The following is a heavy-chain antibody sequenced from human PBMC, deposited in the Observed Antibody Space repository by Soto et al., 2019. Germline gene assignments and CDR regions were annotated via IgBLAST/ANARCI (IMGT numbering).Heavy chain of an antibody. CDR3: AKSEGYSFDI. Sequence: VQLVESGGGLVQPGGSLRLSCAASGFSFSSHWMSWVRQAPGRGLEWVANIRQDGGEEHYLDSVKGRFTLSRDNAKNSLYLQMNGLRVDDTAVYYCAKSEGYSFDIRGQGTMVTVSS. CDR2: IRQDGGEE. V-gene: IGHV3-7*01. CDR1: GFSFSSHW. D-gene: IGHD1-1*01. J-gene: IGHJ3*02.